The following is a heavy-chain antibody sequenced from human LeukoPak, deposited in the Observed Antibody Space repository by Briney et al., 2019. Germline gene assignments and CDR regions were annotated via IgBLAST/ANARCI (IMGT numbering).Heavy chain of an antibody. V-gene: IGHV1-2*02. CDR1: GYTFTGYY. CDR3: ARDSPPSTAIFDPFVWFDP. Sequence: GASVKVSCKASGYTFTGYYMHWVRQSPGQGLEWMGWINPNSGGTNYAQKFQGRVTMTRDTSISTAYMELSRLRSDDTAEYYCARDSPPSTAIFDPFVWFDPWGQGTMVTVSS. CDR2: INPNSGGT. J-gene: IGHJ5*02. D-gene: IGHD3-3*01.